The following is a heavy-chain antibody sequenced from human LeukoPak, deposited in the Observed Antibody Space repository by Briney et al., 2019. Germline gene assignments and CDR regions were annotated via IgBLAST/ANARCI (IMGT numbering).Heavy chain of an antibody. J-gene: IGHJ4*02. CDR1: GGSFSGYY. CDR2: INHSGST. Sequence: SETLSLTCAVYGGSFSGYYWSWLRQPPGKGLGWIGEINHSGSTNYNPSLTSRVTISVDTSKNQFSLKLSSVTAADTAVYYCARVVRKVQYSYAPGSFDYWGQGTLVTVSS. V-gene: IGHV4-34*01. D-gene: IGHD5-18*01. CDR3: ARVVRKVQYSYAPGSFDY.